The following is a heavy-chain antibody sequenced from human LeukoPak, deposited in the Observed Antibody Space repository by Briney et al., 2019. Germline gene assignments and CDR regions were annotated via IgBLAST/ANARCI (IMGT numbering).Heavy chain of an antibody. J-gene: IGHJ4*02. CDR3: VRTPPEGDIDY. Sequence: GGSLRLSCAASGFNFANHAMSWVRQTPGKGLEWVSAISGGGDITYYADSVTGRFTISRDNSKDTLFLQMHSLRPGDTAVYYCVRTPPEGDIDYWGQGTLVTVSS. V-gene: IGHV3-23*01. D-gene: IGHD2-21*02. CDR2: ISGGGDIT. CDR1: GFNFANHA.